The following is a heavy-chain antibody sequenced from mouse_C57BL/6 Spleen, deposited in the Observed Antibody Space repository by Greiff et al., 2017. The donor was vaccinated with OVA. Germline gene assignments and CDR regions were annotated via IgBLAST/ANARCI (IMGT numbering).Heavy chain of an antibody. CDR1: GYTFTSYW. CDR3: ARERYEYAFAY. Sequence: QVQLQQPGAELVKPGASVKLSCKASGYTFTSYWMHWVKQRPGQGLEWIGMIHPNSGSTNYNEKFKSKATLTVDKSSSTAYMQLSSLTSEDSAVYYCARERYEYAFAYRGDGALGTVSA. J-gene: IGHJ3*01. D-gene: IGHD2-4*01. CDR2: IHPNSGST. V-gene: IGHV1-64*01.